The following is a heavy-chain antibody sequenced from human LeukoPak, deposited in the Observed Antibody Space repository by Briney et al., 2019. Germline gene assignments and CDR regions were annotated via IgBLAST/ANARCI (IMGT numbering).Heavy chain of an antibody. J-gene: IGHJ5*02. Sequence: GASVKVSCKASGYTFTGYCMHWVRQAPGQGLEWMGLINPTGGSTGYAQKFQGRVTMTRDMSTGTDYMELSSLRSEDTAIYYCARDNSVGDNAWWFDPWGQGTLVTVSS. CDR3: ARDNSVGDNAWWFDP. CDR1: GYTFTGYC. V-gene: IGHV1-46*01. CDR2: INPTGGST. D-gene: IGHD1-26*01.